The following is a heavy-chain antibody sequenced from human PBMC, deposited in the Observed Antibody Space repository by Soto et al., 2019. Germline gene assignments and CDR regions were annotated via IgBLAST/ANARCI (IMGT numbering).Heavy chain of an antibody. CDR3: ARETLTRSTGTYYYYGMDV. V-gene: IGHV3-21*01. Sequence: EVQLVASGGGLVKPGGSLRVSCAASGFAFSAYTMTWVRQAPGMGLEWVSSISSGGGVIYYTDSVKGRFTISRDDAKNSLYLQMSSLRAEDTAVYYCARETLTRSTGTYYYYGMDVWGQGTTVTVSS. D-gene: IGHD2-2*01. CDR2: ISSGGGVI. CDR1: GFAFSAYT. J-gene: IGHJ6*02.